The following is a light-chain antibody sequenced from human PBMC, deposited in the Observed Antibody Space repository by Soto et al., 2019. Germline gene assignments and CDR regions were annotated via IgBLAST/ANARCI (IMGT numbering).Light chain of an antibody. J-gene: IGKJ1*01. CDR3: QQYYSSPWT. CDR1: QSVLYTSNNKNY. Sequence: DIVMTQSPDSLPVSLCERATINCKSSQSVLYTSNNKNYLAWYQQKPGQSPKLLIYWASTRESGVPDRFSGSGSGTDFTLTISSLQAEDVAVYYCQQYYSSPWTFGQGTKVDIK. V-gene: IGKV4-1*01. CDR2: WAS.